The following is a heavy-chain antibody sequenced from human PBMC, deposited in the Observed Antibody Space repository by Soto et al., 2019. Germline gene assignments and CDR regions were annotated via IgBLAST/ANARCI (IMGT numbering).Heavy chain of an antibody. D-gene: IGHD3-10*01. J-gene: IGHJ4*02. CDR2: ISTSSSYT. CDR1: GFTFSDYY. V-gene: IGHV3-11*05. CDR3: ARGGIAVSGSGSYGGFDY. Sequence: QVQLVESGGGLVKPGGSLRLSCAASGFTFSDYYMSWIRQAPGKGLEWVSYISTSSSYTSYADSVKGRFTISRDNAKNSLSLQMNSLRAEDTAIYYCARGGIAVSGSGSYGGFDYWGQGTLVTVSS.